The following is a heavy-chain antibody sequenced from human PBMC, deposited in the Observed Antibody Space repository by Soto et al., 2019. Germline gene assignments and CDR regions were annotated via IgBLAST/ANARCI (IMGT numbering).Heavy chain of an antibody. D-gene: IGHD1-26*01. V-gene: IGHV3-30-3*01. J-gene: IGHJ6*02. Sequence: QVQLVESGGGVVQSGRSLRLSCAASGITVSSYALHWVRQAPGKGLEWVAVISYDGSNKYYADSVKGRFTISRDNSKNTLYLQMNSLRAEDTAVYYCARELLAGATNSYGMDVWGQGTTVTVSS. CDR2: ISYDGSNK. CDR3: ARELLAGATNSYGMDV. CDR1: GITVSSYA.